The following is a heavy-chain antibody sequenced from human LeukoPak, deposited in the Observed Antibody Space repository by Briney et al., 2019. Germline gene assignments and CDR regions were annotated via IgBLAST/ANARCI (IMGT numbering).Heavy chain of an antibody. Sequence: GGSLRLSCTVSGFTFKIYAMTWVRQAPGEGLEWVSIIGGINPDTYYVESVKGRFTISRDNSKNTLFLQMNGQRVEDTAVYYCARSLSANSWDSWGQGTRVTVSS. D-gene: IGHD1-26*01. CDR1: GFTFKIYA. V-gene: IGHV3-23*01. CDR3: ARSLSANSWDS. CDR2: IGGINPDT. J-gene: IGHJ5*01.